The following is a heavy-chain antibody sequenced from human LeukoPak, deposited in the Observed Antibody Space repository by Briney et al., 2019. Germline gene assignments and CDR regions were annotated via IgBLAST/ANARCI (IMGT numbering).Heavy chain of an antibody. J-gene: IGHJ5*02. CDR1: GGTFSSYA. V-gene: IGHV1-69*04. CDR2: IIPILGIA. Sequence: ASVKVSCKASGGTFSSYAISWVRQAPGQGLEWMGRIIPILGIANYAQKFQGRDTMTRDTSISTAYMELSSLRSEDTAVYFCARSNYGGKRWFDPWGQGTLVIVSS. CDR3: ARSNYGGKRWFDP. D-gene: IGHD4-23*01.